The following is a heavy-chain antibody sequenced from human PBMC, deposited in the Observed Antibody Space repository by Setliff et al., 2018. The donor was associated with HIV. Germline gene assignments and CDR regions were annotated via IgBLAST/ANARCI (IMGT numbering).Heavy chain of an antibody. CDR1: GYSFTTYF. Sequence: ASVKVSCKASGYSFTTYFMHWVRQAPGKGLEWMGRVDPEDGETIYAERFRGRISLTVDKSTGTAYMELNRLRSEDTAVYYCGTVRIAVPDDFDFWGQGTQVTVSS. V-gene: IGHV1-69-2*01. D-gene: IGHD6-19*01. CDR3: GTVRIAVPDDFDF. J-gene: IGHJ4*02. CDR2: VDPEDGET.